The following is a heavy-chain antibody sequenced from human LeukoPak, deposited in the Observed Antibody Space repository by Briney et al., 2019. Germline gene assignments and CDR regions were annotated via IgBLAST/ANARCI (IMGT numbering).Heavy chain of an antibody. Sequence: SETPSLTRSVSGASLDTFFCNWFRQPAGKGLGGIGYFSASGNTKYSPSLNSPVIRSRDTSKNQVSPRVTSVAAADTAVYYCAKWTGSGFDVWGQGTMVTVSS. J-gene: IGHJ3*01. V-gene: IGHV4-59*03. CDR3: AKWTGSGFDV. D-gene: IGHD1-1*01. CDR2: FSASGNT. CDR1: GASLDTFF.